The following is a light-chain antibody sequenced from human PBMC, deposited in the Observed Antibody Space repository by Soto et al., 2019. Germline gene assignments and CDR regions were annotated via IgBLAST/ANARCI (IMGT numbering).Light chain of an antibody. Sequence: EVVMTQSPATLSVSPGERATLSCRASQSVNANLAWYQQMPGQAPRLLIHGASNRATGIPARFSGSGFGTEFILTISRLQSEDFAVYYCQQYNTWLWTFGQGTKVEI. V-gene: IGKV3-15*01. CDR2: GAS. CDR3: QQYNTWLWT. CDR1: QSVNAN. J-gene: IGKJ1*01.